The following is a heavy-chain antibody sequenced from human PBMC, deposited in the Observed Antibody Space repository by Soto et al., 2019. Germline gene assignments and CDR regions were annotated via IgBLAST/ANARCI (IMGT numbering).Heavy chain of an antibody. V-gene: IGHV3-30*03. CDR3: AAPEYSSTSFFAY. CDR1: GFTFSSYG. Sequence: QVQLVESGGGVVQPGRSLRLSCAASGFTFSSYGMHWVRQAPGKGLEWVAVISYDGSNKYYADSVKGRFTISRDNSKNTLYLQMNSLRADDTAVYYFAAPEYSSTSFFAYWGQGTLVTVSS. D-gene: IGHD6-6*01. J-gene: IGHJ4*02. CDR2: ISYDGSNK.